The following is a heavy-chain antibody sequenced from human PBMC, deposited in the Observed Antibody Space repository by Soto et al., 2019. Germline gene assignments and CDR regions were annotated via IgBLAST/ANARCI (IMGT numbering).Heavy chain of an antibody. J-gene: IGHJ5*02. CDR3: ARTPVIDTRPPPPLGDYYGSGSYYNGGFDP. CDR1: GYTFTSYA. V-gene: IGHV1-3*01. Sequence: QVQLVQSGAEVKKPGASVKVSCKASGYTFTSYAMHWVRQAPGQRLEWMGWINAGNGNTKYSQKFQGRVTITRDTSSSTAYMELSSLRSEDTAVYYCARTPVIDTRPPPPLGDYYGSGSYYNGGFDPWGQGTLVTVSS. D-gene: IGHD3-10*01. CDR2: INAGNGNT.